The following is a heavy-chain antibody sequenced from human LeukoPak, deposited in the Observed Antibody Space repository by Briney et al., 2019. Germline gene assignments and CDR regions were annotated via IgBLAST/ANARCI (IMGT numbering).Heavy chain of an antibody. V-gene: IGHV3-30*02. J-gene: IGHJ4*02. D-gene: IGHD1-7*01. CDR2: IGLVESKK. Sequence: PGGSLRLSCAASGFIFSSYGMHWVRQAPGKGLEWVAFIGLVESKKYYAASARGRFTISRDNSKNTVYLQMNSLRADDTAVYYCAKDLPDWNYDYWGQGTLVTVSS. CDR1: GFIFSSYG. CDR3: AKDLPDWNYDY.